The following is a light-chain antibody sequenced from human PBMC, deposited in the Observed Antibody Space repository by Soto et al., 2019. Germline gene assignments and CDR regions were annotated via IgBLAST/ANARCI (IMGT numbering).Light chain of an antibody. CDR3: SSFASSIPLV. CDR1: SSDVGGYNY. J-gene: IGLJ2*01. Sequence: QSALTQPASVSGSPGQSITISCTGTSSDVGGYNYVSWYQQHPGKAPKLLICDVTNRPSGVSNRFSGSKSGNTASLTISGLQTEDESDYYFSSFASSIPLVFGGGTKVTVL. V-gene: IGLV2-14*03. CDR2: DVT.